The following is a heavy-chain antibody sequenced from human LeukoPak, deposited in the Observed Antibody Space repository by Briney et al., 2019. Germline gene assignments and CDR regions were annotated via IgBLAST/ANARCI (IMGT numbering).Heavy chain of an antibody. CDR3: ARGRDGYSPVEP. CDR2: IYYDESTTYNSGIT. J-gene: IGHJ5*02. D-gene: IGHD5-24*01. CDR1: GGSINTYY. Sequence: PSETLSLTCTVSGGSINTYYCSWIRQSPEEGLEWIGYIYYDESTTYNSGITNYNPSLKSRVTVSVDTSKNQFSLKLNSLTAADTAVYYCARGRDGYSPVEPWGQGTLVTVSS. V-gene: IGHV4-59*01.